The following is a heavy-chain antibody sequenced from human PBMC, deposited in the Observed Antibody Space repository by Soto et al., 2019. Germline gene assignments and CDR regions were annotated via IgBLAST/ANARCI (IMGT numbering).Heavy chain of an antibody. V-gene: IGHV4-31*03. D-gene: IGHD5-18*01. Sequence: QVQLQESGPGLVKPSQTLSLTCTVSGGSINSGGYCWSWIRQHPGKGLDWIGCISYGGSTSYNPSLKSRVTRPVDTSKNQCSLKRTSVTAADTAVYSCSRGILVWGQGALITVSS. J-gene: IGHJ4*02. CDR1: GGSINSGGYC. CDR3: SRGILV. CDR2: ISYGGST.